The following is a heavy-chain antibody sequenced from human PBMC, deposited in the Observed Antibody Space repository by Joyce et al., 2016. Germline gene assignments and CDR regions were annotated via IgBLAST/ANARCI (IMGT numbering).Heavy chain of an antibody. CDR2: ITPIFGTA. CDR1: GAIFSSSV. J-gene: IGHJ5*02. Sequence: QVQVVQSGAEMKKTGSSVRVSCKVSGAIFSSSVIYWVRQDPGQGLEWMGGITPIFGTANYAQKFQGRLTITADESTSTAYMYLSSLRSEDTAVYYCARGYCSGGSCRWFDPWGQGTLVTVSS. V-gene: IGHV1-69*01. CDR3: ARGYCSGGSCRWFDP. D-gene: IGHD2-15*01.